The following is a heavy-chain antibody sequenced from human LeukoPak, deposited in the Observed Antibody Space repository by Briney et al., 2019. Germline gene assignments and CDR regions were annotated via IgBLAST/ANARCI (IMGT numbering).Heavy chain of an antibody. J-gene: IGHJ3*02. CDR3: ARVGRYCGGDCYDAFDI. CDR2: ISAYNGNT. D-gene: IGHD2-21*01. CDR1: GYTFTSYG. V-gene: IGHV1-18*01. Sequence: ASVKVSCKASGYTFTSYGISWVRQAPGQGLEWMGWISAYNGNTNYAQKLQGRVTMTTDTSTSTAYMELRSLRSDDTAVYYCARVGRYCGGDCYDAFDIWGQGTMVTVSP.